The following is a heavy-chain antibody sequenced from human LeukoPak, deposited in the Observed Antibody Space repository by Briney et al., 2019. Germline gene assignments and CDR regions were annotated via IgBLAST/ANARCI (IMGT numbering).Heavy chain of an antibody. J-gene: IGHJ4*02. CDR2: INPSGGST. D-gene: IGHD1-26*01. CDR1: GYTFTSYY. CDR3: ACGYRGFGSFDY. Sequence: ASVKASCKASGYTFTSYYMHWVRQAPGQGLEWMGIINPSGGSTSYAQKFQGRVTMTRDTSTSTVYMELSSLRSEDTAVYYCACGYRGFGSFDYWGQGTMVTVSS. V-gene: IGHV1-46*01.